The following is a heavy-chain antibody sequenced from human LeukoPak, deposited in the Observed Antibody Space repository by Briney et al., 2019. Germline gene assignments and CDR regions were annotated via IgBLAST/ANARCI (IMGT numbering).Heavy chain of an antibody. D-gene: IGHD4-17*01. J-gene: IGHJ3*02. CDR2: ICYSGST. V-gene: IGHV4-59*01. Sequence: SETLSLTCTVSGGSITSYYWSWIRQPPGKGLEWIGYICYSGSTKFNPSLKSRVTRSADTSKNQFSLKLTSVTAADTAVYYCASLAGDYQGADAFDIWGQGTMVTVSS. CDR3: ASLAGDYQGADAFDI. CDR1: GGSITSYY.